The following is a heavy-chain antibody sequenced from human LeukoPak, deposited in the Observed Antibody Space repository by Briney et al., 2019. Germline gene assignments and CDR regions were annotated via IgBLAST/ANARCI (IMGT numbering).Heavy chain of an antibody. CDR1: GASISSYY. V-gene: IGHV4-59*08. CDR3: ARQIGSGPYFDY. J-gene: IGHJ4*02. D-gene: IGHD3-10*01. CDR2: IYNSGST. Sequence: SETLSLTCTVSGASISSYYWSWIRQPPGKGLEWIGYIYNSGSTNYNTSLKSRVTISGDTSKNQFSLKLSSVTAADTAVYYCARQIGSGPYFDYWGQGTLVTVSS.